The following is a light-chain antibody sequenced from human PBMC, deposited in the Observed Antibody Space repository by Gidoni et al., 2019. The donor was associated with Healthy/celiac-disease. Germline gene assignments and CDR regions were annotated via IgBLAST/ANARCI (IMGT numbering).Light chain of an antibody. CDR3: QQYNNWPRT. CDR2: GAS. CDR1: QSVSSN. J-gene: IGKJ1*01. V-gene: IGKV3-15*01. Sequence: EIVMTPSPATLSVSPGERATLSCRASQSVSSNFAWYQQKPGQAPRLLIYGASTRATGIPVRFSGSGSGTEFTLTISSLQSEDFAVYSCQQYNNWPRTFGQXTKVEIK.